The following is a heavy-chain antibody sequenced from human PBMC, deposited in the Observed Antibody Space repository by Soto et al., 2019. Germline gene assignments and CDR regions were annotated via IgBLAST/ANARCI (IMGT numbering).Heavy chain of an antibody. CDR1: GFTFSSYG. Sequence: GGSLRLSCAASGFTFSSYGMHWVRQAPGKGLEWVAVIWYDGSNKYYADSVKGRFTISRDNSKNTLYLQMNSLRAEDTAVYYCARDGDYYGSGSYLRWGQGTLVTVSS. CDR3: ARDGDYYGSGSYLR. CDR2: IWYDGSNK. J-gene: IGHJ4*02. D-gene: IGHD3-10*01. V-gene: IGHV3-33*01.